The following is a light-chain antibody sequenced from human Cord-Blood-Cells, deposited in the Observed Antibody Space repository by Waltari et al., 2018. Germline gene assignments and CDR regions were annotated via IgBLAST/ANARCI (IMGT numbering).Light chain of an antibody. CDR2: AAS. Sequence: DIQMTQSPSSLSASAGDTVTITCRASQSISSYLNWYQQKPGKAPKLLIYAASSLPSGVPSRFSGSGSGTDFTLTISSLQPEDFATYYCQQSYSTPYTVGQGTKLEIK. J-gene: IGKJ2*01. CDR3: QQSYSTPYT. V-gene: IGKV1-39*01. CDR1: QSISSY.